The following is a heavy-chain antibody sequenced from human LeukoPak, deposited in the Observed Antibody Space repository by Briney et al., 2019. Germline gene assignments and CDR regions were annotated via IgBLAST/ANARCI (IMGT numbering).Heavy chain of an antibody. CDR3: ARDSMRAAMVRRNYGMDV. D-gene: IGHD5-18*01. CDR2: ISYSGST. CDR1: GGSISSYY. V-gene: IGHV4-59*01. J-gene: IGHJ6*04. Sequence: SETLSLTCTVSGGSISSYYWSWIRQPPGKGLEWIGYISYSGSTNYNPSLKSRVTISVDTSKNQFSLKLSSVTAADTAVYYCARDSMRAAMVRRNYGMDVWGTGTTVTVSS.